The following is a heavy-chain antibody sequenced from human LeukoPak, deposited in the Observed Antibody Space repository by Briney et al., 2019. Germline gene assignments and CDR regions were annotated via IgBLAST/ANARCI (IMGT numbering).Heavy chain of an antibody. J-gene: IGHJ3*02. CDR3: ARELSGHDAFDI. Sequence: PGGSLRLSCAASGFTFSSYSMNWVRQAPGKGLEWVSSISSSSSYIYYADSVKGRFVISRDNAKNSLYLQMNSLRVDDTAVYYCARELSGHDAFDIWGQGTRVTVSS. D-gene: IGHD5-12*01. CDR2: ISSSSSYI. V-gene: IGHV3-21*01. CDR1: GFTFSSYS.